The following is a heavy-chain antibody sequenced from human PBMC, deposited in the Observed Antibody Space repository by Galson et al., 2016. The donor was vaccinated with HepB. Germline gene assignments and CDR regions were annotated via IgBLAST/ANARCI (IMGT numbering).Heavy chain of an antibody. Sequence: SETLSLTCSVSGYSFSISGGFYWGWIRQPPGKGLEWIANVHHSGSTLYNPSLKSRVTVSVDTSKNQFSLNLSSLTAADTAVYSCARASRDTAIVSVGFGIDVWGQGTTVTVSS. V-gene: IGHV4-38-2*02. D-gene: IGHD3-22*01. J-gene: IGHJ6*02. CDR3: ARASRDTAIVSVGFGIDV. CDR1: GYSFSISGGFY. CDR2: VHHSGST.